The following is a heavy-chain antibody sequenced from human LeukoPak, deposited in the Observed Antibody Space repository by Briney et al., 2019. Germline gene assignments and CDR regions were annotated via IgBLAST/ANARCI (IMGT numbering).Heavy chain of an antibody. J-gene: IGHJ6*03. D-gene: IGHD4-17*01. V-gene: IGHV4-34*01. CDR3: ARALRDYFYYYYYYMDV. CDR1: GGSFSGYY. CDR2: INHSGST. Sequence: SETLSLTCAVYGGSFSGYYWSWIRQPPGKGLEWIGEINHSGSTNYNPSLKSRATISVDTSKNQFSLKLSSVTAADTAVYYCARALRDYFYYYYYYMDVWGKGTTVTVSS.